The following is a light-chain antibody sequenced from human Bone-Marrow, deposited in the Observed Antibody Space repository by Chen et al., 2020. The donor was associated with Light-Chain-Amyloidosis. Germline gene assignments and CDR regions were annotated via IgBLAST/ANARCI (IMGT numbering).Light chain of an antibody. V-gene: IGKV3-20*01. Sequence: IVLTQSPGTLSLSPGEGANLSCRASHTISSNYLTWYQQKFGQAPRLLIYGSSSRATGIPDRFTGSGSGTDFTLTINRLEPEDFAMYYCQQYGTSPLTFGGGTKVEIK. CDR1: HTISSNY. CDR2: GSS. CDR3: QQYGTSPLT. J-gene: IGKJ4*01.